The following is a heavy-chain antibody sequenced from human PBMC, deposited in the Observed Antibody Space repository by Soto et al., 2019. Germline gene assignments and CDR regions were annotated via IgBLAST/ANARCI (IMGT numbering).Heavy chain of an antibody. CDR3: VRDHAVAASDY. Sequence: VQLVESGGGLVQPGGSLRLSCAASGFTLSSYWMSWVRQAPGKGLEWVANIKPDGSQTYYIDSVKGRFSISRANVKNSLDLQMNSLRDEDTAVYYCVRDHAVAASDYCGQGTLVTVSS. CDR1: GFTLSSYW. J-gene: IGHJ4*02. CDR2: IKPDGSQT. V-gene: IGHV3-7*01. D-gene: IGHD6-13*01.